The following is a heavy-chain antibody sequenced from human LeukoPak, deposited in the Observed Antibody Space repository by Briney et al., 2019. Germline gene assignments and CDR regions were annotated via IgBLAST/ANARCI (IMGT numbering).Heavy chain of an antibody. D-gene: IGHD3-22*01. V-gene: IGHV3-23*01. Sequence: GGALRLSCAASGFTFSSYAMSWVRQAPGKGLEGVSAISGSGGSTYYADSVKGRFTISRDNSKNTLYLQMNSLRAEDTAVYYCAKMAPLYYDSSGYYYWGQGTLVTVSS. J-gene: IGHJ4*02. CDR1: GFTFSSYA. CDR2: ISGSGGST. CDR3: AKMAPLYYDSSGYYY.